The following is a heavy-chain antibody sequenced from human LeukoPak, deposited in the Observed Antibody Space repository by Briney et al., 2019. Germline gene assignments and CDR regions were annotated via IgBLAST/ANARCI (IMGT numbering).Heavy chain of an antibody. CDR1: GYSFTSYW. J-gene: IGHJ3*02. CDR3: ARPLTYNTPDAFDI. Sequence: GESLKISCKGSGYSFTSYWIGWVRQMPGKGLEWMGIIYPGDSDTRYSPSFQGQVTISADNSISTAYLKWSSLKASDTAMYYCARPLTYNTPDAFDIWGQGTMVTVSS. V-gene: IGHV5-51*01. CDR2: IYPGDSDT. D-gene: IGHD3-10*01.